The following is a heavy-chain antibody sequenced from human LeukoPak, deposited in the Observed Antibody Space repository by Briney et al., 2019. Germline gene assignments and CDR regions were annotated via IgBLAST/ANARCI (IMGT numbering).Heavy chain of an antibody. CDR2: INPNSGGT. CDR3: ARVGYSGGYRYLYYFDY. CDR1: GYTFTGYY. V-gene: IGHV1-2*02. J-gene: IGHJ4*02. D-gene: IGHD1-26*01. Sequence: ASVKVSCKASGYTFTGYYMHWVRQAPGQGLEWMGWINPNSGGTNYAQKFQGRVTMTRDTSISTAYMELSRLRSDDTAVYYCARVGYSGGYRYLYYFDYWGQGTLVTVSS.